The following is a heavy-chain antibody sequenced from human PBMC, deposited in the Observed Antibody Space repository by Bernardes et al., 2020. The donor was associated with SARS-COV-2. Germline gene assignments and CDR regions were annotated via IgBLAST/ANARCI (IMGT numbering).Heavy chain of an antibody. Sequence: GGSLRLCCAASGFTFDDYAMHWVRQAPGKGLEWVSGISWNSGSIGYADSVKGRFTISRDNAKNSLYLQMNSLRAEDTALYYCASPRCSSTSCYLVGSFDIWGQGTMVTVSS. CDR2: ISWNSGSI. V-gene: IGHV3-9*01. J-gene: IGHJ3*02. CDR1: GFTFDDYA. CDR3: ASPRCSSTSCYLVGSFDI. D-gene: IGHD2-2*01.